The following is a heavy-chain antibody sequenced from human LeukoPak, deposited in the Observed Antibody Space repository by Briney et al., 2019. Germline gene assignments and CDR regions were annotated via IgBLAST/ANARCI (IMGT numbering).Heavy chain of an antibody. D-gene: IGHD3-22*01. V-gene: IGHV3-53*01. Sequence: GGSLRLSCAASGFTVSSNFMSWVRQAPGKGLEWVSVIYSGGATYYADSVKGRFTISRDNSRNTLYLQMNSLRAEDTAVYYCARGDSSGYYSWYFDRWGRGTLVTVSS. CDR3: ARGDSSGYYSWYFDR. J-gene: IGHJ2*01. CDR2: IYSGGAT. CDR1: GFTVSSNF.